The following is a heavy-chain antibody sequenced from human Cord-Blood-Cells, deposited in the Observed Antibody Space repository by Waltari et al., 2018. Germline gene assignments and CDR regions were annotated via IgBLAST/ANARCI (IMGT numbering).Heavy chain of an antibody. D-gene: IGHD7-27*01. Sequence: QVQLVQSGAEVKKPGASVKVSCKASGYTFTSYYMHWVRQAPGQGLEWMGINNPGGGSTSYAQKFQGRVTRTRDTSTSTVYMELSSLRSEDTAVYYCARDGGARSTGDDAFDIWGQGTMVTVSS. CDR3: ARDGGARSTGDDAFDI. J-gene: IGHJ3*02. V-gene: IGHV1-46*01. CDR1: GYTFTSYY. CDR2: NNPGGGST.